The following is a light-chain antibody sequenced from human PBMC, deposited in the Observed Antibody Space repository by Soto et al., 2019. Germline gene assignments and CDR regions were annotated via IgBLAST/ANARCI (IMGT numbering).Light chain of an antibody. V-gene: IGLV2-8*01. CDR2: EVS. CDR1: SSEVGGYNS. Sequence: QSVLTQPPSASGSPGQSVTISCTGTSSEVGGYNSVSWYQQQPGKAPKLMIYEVSKRRSGVPDRFSGSKSGNTASLTVSGLHADDEAEYDGISDAGSYTLYVFGTRTKLTV. CDR3: ISDAGSYTLYV. J-gene: IGLJ1*01.